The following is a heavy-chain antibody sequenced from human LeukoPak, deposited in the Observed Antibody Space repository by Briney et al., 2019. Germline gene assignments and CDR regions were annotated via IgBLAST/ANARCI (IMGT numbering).Heavy chain of an antibody. CDR1: GLSLRSYY. V-gene: IGHV4-4*07. Sequence: SDSLSLPCTVSGLSLRSYYLRWLRQPAGKGLEWIGRIYTSGSTNYNPSLKSRVTMSVDTSKNQFSLKLSSVSAADTAVYYCARDRSWYGEYMDVWGKGTTVTISS. CDR3: ARDRSWYGEYMDV. CDR2: IYTSGST. J-gene: IGHJ6*03. D-gene: IGHD6-13*01.